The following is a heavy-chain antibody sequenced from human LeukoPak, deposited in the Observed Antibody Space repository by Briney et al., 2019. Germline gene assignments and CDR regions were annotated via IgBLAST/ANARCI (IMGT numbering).Heavy chain of an antibody. CDR2: ISAYNGNT. V-gene: IGHV1-18*01. CDR3: ARDYGSIAARTPNRAPDY. J-gene: IGHJ4*02. CDR1: GYTFTSYG. D-gene: IGHD6-6*01. Sequence: ASVKVSCKASGYTFTSYGISWVRQAPGQGLEWMGWISAYNGNTNYAQKIQGRVTMTTDTSTSTAYMELRSLRSDDTAVYYCARDYGSIAARTPNRAPDYWGQGTLVTVSS.